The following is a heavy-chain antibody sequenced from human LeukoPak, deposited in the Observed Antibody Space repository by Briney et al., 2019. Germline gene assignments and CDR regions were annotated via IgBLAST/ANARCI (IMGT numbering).Heavy chain of an antibody. V-gene: IGHV4-59*08. Sequence: SETLSLTCTVSGGSISSYYWSWIRQPPGKGLEWIGYIYYSGSTNYNPSLKSRVTISVDTSKNHLSLKLTSVTAADTAVYYCASYYYYSGGYYFDYWGQGTLVTVSS. CDR2: IYYSGST. CDR3: ASYYYYSGGYYFDY. D-gene: IGHD3-10*01. J-gene: IGHJ4*02. CDR1: GGSISSYY.